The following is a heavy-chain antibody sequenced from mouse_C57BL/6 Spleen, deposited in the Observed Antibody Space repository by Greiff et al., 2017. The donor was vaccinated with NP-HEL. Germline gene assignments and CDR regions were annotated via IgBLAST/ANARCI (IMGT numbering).Heavy chain of an antibody. D-gene: IGHD4-1*01. V-gene: IGHV3-6*01. CDR1: GYSITSGYY. J-gene: IGHJ2*01. CDR3: ARLTGTSDFDY. CDR2: ISYDGSN. Sequence: EVKLEESGPGLVKPSQSLSLTCSVTGYSITSGYYWNWIRQFPGNKLEWMGYISYDGSNNYNPSLKTRISITRDTSKNQFFLKLNSVTTEDTATYYCARLTGTSDFDYWGQGTTLTVSS.